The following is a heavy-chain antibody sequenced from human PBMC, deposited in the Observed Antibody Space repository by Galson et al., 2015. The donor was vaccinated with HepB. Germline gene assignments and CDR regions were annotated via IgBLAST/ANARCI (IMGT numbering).Heavy chain of an antibody. Sequence: LRLSCAASGFTFSDYYMSWIRQALGKGLEWVSYISSSSSYTNYADSVKGRFTISRDNAKNSLYLQMNSLRAEDTAVYYCARGYDFWSGAANFDYWGQGTLVTVSS. CDR1: GFTFSDYY. D-gene: IGHD3-3*01. J-gene: IGHJ4*02. V-gene: IGHV3-11*06. CDR2: ISSSSSYT. CDR3: ARGYDFWSGAANFDY.